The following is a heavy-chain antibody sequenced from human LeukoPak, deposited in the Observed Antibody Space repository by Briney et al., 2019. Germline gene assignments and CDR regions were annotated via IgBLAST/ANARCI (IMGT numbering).Heavy chain of an antibody. CDR3: ARDKDTSSCLDY. J-gene: IGHJ4*02. D-gene: IGHD6-13*01. Sequence: SETLSLTCTGSGGSISSYYWSWIRQPPGKGLKWIGYIYYSGSTKYNPSLKSRVTISVDTSKNQFSLKLSSVTAADTAVYYCARDKDTSSCLDYWGQGTLVTVSS. CDR1: GGSISSYY. V-gene: IGHV4-59*01. CDR2: IYYSGST.